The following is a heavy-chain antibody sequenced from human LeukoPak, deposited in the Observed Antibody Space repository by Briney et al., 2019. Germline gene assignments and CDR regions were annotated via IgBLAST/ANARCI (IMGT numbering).Heavy chain of an antibody. CDR3: AKDLGAGGGSVFDY. CDR1: GFTFSSFA. J-gene: IGHJ4*02. D-gene: IGHD3-10*01. V-gene: IGHV3-23*01. Sequence: GGSLRLSCAASGFTFSSFAMNWVRQAPGKGLEWVSGISGSGVTTYHADSVKGRFTISRDNSRDTLYLQMNSLRAEDTAIYYCAKDLGAGGGSVFDYWGQGALVTVSS. CDR2: ISGSGVTT.